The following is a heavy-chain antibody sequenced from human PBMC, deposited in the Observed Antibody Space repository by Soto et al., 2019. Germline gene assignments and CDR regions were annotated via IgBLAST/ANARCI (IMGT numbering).Heavy chain of an antibody. CDR3: AKDPVAANIAVAGPDY. Sequence: QVQLVESGGGVVQPGRSLRLSCAASGFTFSSYGMHWVRQAPGKGLEWVAVISSDGSDKYYADSVKGRFTISRDNSTNSLYLQMNGLRAEDTAIQYCAKDPVAANIAVAGPDYRGQGTLVTVSS. D-gene: IGHD6-19*01. CDR2: ISSDGSDK. CDR1: GFTFSSYG. V-gene: IGHV3-30*18. J-gene: IGHJ4*02.